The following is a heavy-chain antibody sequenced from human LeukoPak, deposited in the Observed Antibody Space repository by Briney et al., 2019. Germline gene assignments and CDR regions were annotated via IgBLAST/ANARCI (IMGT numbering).Heavy chain of an antibody. J-gene: IGHJ4*02. V-gene: IGHV3-23*01. CDR3: AKDRTPSSSSLFDY. D-gene: IGHD6-6*01. Sequence: GGSLRLSCAASGFTFSSYAMSWVRQAPGKGLEWVSAISGSGGSTYYADSVKGRFTISRDDSKNTLYLQMNSLRAEDTAVYYCAKDRTPSSSSLFDYWGQGTLVTVSS. CDR1: GFTFSSYA. CDR2: ISGSGGST.